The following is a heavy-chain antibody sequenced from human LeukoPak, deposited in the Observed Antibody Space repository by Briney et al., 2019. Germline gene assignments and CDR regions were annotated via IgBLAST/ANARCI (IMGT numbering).Heavy chain of an antibody. V-gene: IGHV4-34*01. D-gene: IGHD3-10*01. CDR3: ASETYYYGSGSRYKGV. CDR2: INHSGST. J-gene: IGHJ6*04. Sequence: PSETLSLTCAVYGGSFSGFYWSWIRQPPGKALEWIGEINHSGSTNYNPSLKSRVTISVDTSKNQFSLKLSSVTAADTAVYYRASETYYYGSGSRYKGVWGKGTTVTVSS. CDR1: GGSFSGFY.